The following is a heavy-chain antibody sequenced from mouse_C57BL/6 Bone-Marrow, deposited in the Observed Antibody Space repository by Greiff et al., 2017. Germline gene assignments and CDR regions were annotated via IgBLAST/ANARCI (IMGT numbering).Heavy chain of an antibody. CDR3: TPFGWFAY. CDR1: GYTFTDYE. V-gene: IGHV1-15*01. J-gene: IGHJ3*01. CDR2: IDPETGGT. D-gene: IGHD3-1*01. Sequence: VQLQQSGAELVRPGASVTLSCKASGYTFTDYEMHWVKQTPVHGLEWIGAIDPETGGTAYNQKFKGKAILTADKSSSIAYMELRSLTSEDSAVYYCTPFGWFAYWGQGTLVTVSA.